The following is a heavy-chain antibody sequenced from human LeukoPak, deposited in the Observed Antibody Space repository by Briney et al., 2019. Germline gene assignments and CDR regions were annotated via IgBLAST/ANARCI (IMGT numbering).Heavy chain of an antibody. CDR3: ARGDTTYDFWSGLLFYFDY. CDR1: GGSISSSSYY. J-gene: IGHJ4*02. Sequence: DPSETLSLTCTVSGGSISSSSYYWGWIRQPPGKGLEWIGSIYYSGSTYYNPSLKSRVTISVDTSKNQFSLKLSSVTAADTAVYYCARGDTTYDFWSGLLFYFDYWGQGTLVTVSS. D-gene: IGHD3-3*01. V-gene: IGHV4-39*07. CDR2: IYYSGST.